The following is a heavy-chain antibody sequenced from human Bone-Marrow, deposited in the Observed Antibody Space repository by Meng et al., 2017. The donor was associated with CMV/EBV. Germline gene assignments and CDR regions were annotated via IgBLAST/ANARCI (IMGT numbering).Heavy chain of an antibody. D-gene: IGHD2-2*01. CDR2: INPNSGGT. CDR1: NYTFAAYH. CDR3: ARSGMVVVPAAH. J-gene: IGHJ4*02. V-gene: IGHV1-2*02. Sequence: ASVKVSCKGSNYTFAAYHIHWVRQAPGQGLEWMGWINPNSGGTNYAQKFQGRVTMTRDTSISTAYMELSRLRSDDTAVYYCARSGMVVVPAAHWGQGTLVTVSS.